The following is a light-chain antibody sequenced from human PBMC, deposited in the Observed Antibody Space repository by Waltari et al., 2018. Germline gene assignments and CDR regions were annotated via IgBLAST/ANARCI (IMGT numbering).Light chain of an antibody. J-gene: IGKJ1*01. CDR3: MQALQTPWT. CDR1: QSLLHSNGYNY. Sequence: DIVMTQSLRSLPVTPGEPASISCRSSQSLLHSNGYNYLNWYLQKPGQSPQLLIHLGSNRASGVPDRFSGSGSGTDFTLKISSVEAEDVGVYYCMQALQTPWTFGQGTKVEMK. CDR2: LGS. V-gene: IGKV2-28*01.